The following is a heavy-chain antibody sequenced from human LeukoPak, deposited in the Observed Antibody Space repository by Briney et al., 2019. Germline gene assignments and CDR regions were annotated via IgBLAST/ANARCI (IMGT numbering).Heavy chain of an antibody. V-gene: IGHV3-30-3*01. CDR1: GFTCSSYA. Sequence: GGSLRLSCAASGFTCSSYAWHWVRQAPGKGLEWVAVISYDGSNKYYADSVKGRFTISRDNSKNTLYLQMNSLRAEDTAVYYCARETTVTTGFDYWGQGTLVSVSS. D-gene: IGHD4-17*01. CDR2: ISYDGSNK. J-gene: IGHJ4*02. CDR3: ARETTVTTGFDY.